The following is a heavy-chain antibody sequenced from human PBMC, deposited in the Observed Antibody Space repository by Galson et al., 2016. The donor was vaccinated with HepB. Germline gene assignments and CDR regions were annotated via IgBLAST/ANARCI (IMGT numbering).Heavy chain of an antibody. CDR2: IYWDDDK. CDR1: GFSVSTNGLG. Sequence: PALVKPTQTLTLTCTFSGFSVSTNGLGVGWIRQPPGKALEWLTIIYWDDDKRYSTSLRSRLTITKDTSKNQVVLTMTNMDPMDTPTYYCAHSRRLDHCSGGSCYYFDYWGQGTLVIVSS. CDR3: AHSRRLDHCSGGSCYYFDY. J-gene: IGHJ4*02. D-gene: IGHD2-15*01. V-gene: IGHV2-5*02.